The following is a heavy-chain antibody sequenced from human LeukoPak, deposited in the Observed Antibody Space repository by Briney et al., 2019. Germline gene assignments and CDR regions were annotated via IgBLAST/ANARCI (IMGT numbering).Heavy chain of an antibody. Sequence: GGSLRLSCAASGFTFSSYSMNWVRQAPGKGLEWVSSISSSSSYIYYADSVKGRFTISRDNAKNSLYLQMNSLRAEDTSVYYCARDEAVGASDYWGQGTLVTVSS. V-gene: IGHV3-21*01. J-gene: IGHJ4*02. CDR2: ISSSSSYI. CDR3: ARDEAVGASDY. CDR1: GFTFSSYS. D-gene: IGHD1-26*01.